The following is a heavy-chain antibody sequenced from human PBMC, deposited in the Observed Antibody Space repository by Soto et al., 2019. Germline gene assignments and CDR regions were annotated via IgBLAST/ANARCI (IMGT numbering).Heavy chain of an antibody. CDR1: GYTFTSYD. D-gene: IGHD5-12*01. CDR3: ARGSRNVDIVATIPPILNY. Sequence: GASVKVSCKASGYTFTSYDINWVRQATGQGLEWMGWMNPNSGNTGYAQKFQGRVTMTRNTSISTAYMELSSLRSEDTAVYYCARGSRNVDIVATIPPILNYWGQGTLVTVSS. V-gene: IGHV1-8*01. J-gene: IGHJ4*02. CDR2: MNPNSGNT.